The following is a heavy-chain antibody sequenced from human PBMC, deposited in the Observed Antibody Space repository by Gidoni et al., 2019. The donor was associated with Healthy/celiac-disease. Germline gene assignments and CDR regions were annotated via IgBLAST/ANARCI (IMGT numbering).Heavy chain of an antibody. V-gene: IGHV2-26*01. Sequence: QVTLKESGPVLVNPKETLTLTCTVSGFSLSNARMGVSWIRQPPGKALEWLAHIFSNDEKSYSTSLKSRLTISKDTSKSQVVLTMTNMDPVDTATYYCARNSDVSLGAFDIWGQGTMVTVSS. CDR2: IFSNDEK. J-gene: IGHJ3*02. CDR1: GFSLSNARMG. CDR3: ARNSDVSLGAFDI. D-gene: IGHD3-16*01.